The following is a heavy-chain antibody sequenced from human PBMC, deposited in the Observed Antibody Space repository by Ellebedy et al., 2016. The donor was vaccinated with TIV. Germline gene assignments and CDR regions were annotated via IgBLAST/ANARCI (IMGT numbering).Heavy chain of an antibody. CDR3: AKAPTPKQQLVLYY. D-gene: IGHD6-13*01. Sequence: GESLKISCAASGFTVSSNYMSWVRRAPGQGLGWVSVIYGGGNTDYAEHVEGRFTISRDNSKNTVYLQMNSLRAEDTAVYYCAKAPTPKQQLVLYYWGQGTLVTVSS. CDR2: IYGGGNT. V-gene: IGHV3-53*05. CDR1: GFTVSSNY. J-gene: IGHJ4*02.